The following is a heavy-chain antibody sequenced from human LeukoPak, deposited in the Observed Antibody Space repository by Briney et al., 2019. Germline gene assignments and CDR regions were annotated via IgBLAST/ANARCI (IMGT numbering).Heavy chain of an antibody. CDR1: GGSISSYY. D-gene: IGHD3-22*01. CDR3: ARDLRYDTTGYYYGPYYFDY. V-gene: IGHV4-59*12. Sequence: SETLSLTCTVSGGSISSYYWSWIRQPPGKGLEWIGYIYYSGSTNYNPSLKSRVTISVDTSKNQFSLKLSSVTAADTAVYYCARDLRYDTTGYYYGPYYFDYWGQGTPVTVSS. J-gene: IGHJ4*02. CDR2: IYYSGST.